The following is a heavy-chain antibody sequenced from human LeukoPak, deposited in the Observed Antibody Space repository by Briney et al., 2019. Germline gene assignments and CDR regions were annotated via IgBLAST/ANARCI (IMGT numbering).Heavy chain of an antibody. J-gene: IGHJ3*02. CDR3: ARERYYCSSTSCYSTVDAFDI. CDR1: GYIFTGYY. Sequence: EASVKVSCKASGYIFTGYYMHWVRQAPGQGLEWMGWINPNSGGTNYAQKFQGRVTMTRDTSISTAYMELSRLRSDDTAVYYCARERYYCSSTSCYSTVDAFDIWGQGTMVTVSS. V-gene: IGHV1-2*02. D-gene: IGHD2-2*01. CDR2: INPNSGGT.